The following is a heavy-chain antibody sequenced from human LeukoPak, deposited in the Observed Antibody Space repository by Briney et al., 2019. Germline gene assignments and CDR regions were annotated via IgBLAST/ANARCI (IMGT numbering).Heavy chain of an antibody. D-gene: IGHD2-2*01. CDR2: INHSGST. J-gene: IGHJ4*02. CDR1: GESFSGYY. Sequence: SETLSLTCAVYGESFSGYYWSWIRQPPGKGLEWIGEINHSGSTNYNPSLKSRVTISVDTSKNQFSLKLSSVTAADTAVYYCARGFLEYCSSTSCYLVDYWGQGTLVTVSS. V-gene: IGHV4-34*01. CDR3: ARGFLEYCSSTSCYLVDY.